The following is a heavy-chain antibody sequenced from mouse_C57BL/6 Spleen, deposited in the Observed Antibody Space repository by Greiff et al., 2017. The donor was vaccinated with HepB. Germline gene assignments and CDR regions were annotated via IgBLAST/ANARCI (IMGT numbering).Heavy chain of an antibody. CDR3: ARMGDFDY. J-gene: IGHJ2*01. Sequence: QVQLQQPGAELVRPGTSVKLSCKASGYTFTSYWMHWVKQRPGQGLEWIGVIDPSDSYTNYNQKFKGKATLTVDTSSSTAYMQLSSLTSEDSAVYYCARMGDFDYWGHSTTLTVSS. D-gene: IGHD2-3*01. CDR2: IDPSDSYT. V-gene: IGHV1-59*01. CDR1: GYTFTSYW.